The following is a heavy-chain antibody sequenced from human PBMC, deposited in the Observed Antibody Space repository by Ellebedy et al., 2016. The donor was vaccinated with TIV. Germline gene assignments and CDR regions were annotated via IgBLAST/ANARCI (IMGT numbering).Heavy chain of an antibody. V-gene: IGHV1-18*01. CDR2: IAVYHGHT. J-gene: IGHJ2*01. D-gene: IGHD3-10*01. CDR3: ARSRLGGGHWYFDF. CDR1: GYTFTSYG. Sequence: ASVKVSXXASGYTFTSYGMSWVRQAPGQGLEWMGWIAVYHGHTKYAQKFQDRVVMTTETATSTVYMELRSLRSDDTAVYYCARSRLGGGHWYFDFWGRGTLVTVSS.